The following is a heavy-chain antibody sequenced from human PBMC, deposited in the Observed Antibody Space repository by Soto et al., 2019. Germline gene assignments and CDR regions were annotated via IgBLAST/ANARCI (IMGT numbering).Heavy chain of an antibody. D-gene: IGHD3-10*01. Sequence: PGGSLRLSCAASGFTFSSYAMHWVRQAPGKGLEWVAVISYDGSNKYYADSVKGRFTISRDNSKNTLYLQMNSLRAEDTAVYYCARVGFSDSGSYETDYYYCYGMDVWGQGTTVTVSS. J-gene: IGHJ6*02. V-gene: IGHV3-30-3*01. CDR1: GFTFSSYA. CDR2: ISYDGSNK. CDR3: ARVGFSDSGSYETDYYYCYGMDV.